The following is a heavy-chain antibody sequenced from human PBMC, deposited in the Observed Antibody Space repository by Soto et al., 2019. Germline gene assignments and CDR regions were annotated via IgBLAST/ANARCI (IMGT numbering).Heavy chain of an antibody. Sequence: GASVKVSCKASVYTFTSYDMKWVRQATGQGLEWMGWMNPNSGNTGYAQKFQGRVTMTRNTSISTAYMELSSLRSEDTAVYYCARELRGYDFWSGSNYYYYMDVWGKGTTVTVSS. V-gene: IGHV1-8*01. CDR2: MNPNSGNT. CDR1: VYTFTSYD. CDR3: ARELRGYDFWSGSNYYYYMDV. D-gene: IGHD3-3*01. J-gene: IGHJ6*03.